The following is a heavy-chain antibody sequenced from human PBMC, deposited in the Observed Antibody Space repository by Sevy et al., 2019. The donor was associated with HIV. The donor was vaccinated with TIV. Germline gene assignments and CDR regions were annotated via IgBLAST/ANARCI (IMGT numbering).Heavy chain of an antibody. Sequence: GGSLRLSCAASGFTFSNYAMSWVRQDPGKGLEWVSTFSFGCGKINYADSVKGRFTISRVNSKNTLYLQMNSLRAEDTALYYCAREGCSKPHDYWGQGTLVTVSS. CDR3: AREGCSKPHDY. V-gene: IGHV3-23*01. CDR2: FSFGCGKI. CDR1: GFTFSNYA. D-gene: IGHD2-2*01. J-gene: IGHJ4*02.